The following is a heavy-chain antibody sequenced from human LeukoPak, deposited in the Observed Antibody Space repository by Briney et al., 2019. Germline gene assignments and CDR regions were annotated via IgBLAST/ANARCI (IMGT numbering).Heavy chain of an antibody. Sequence: GGSLRLSCAASGFTLSSYGMDWVGQAPGKGLEWVAFIRYDGSNKYYADSVKGRFTISRDNSKNTLYLQMNSLRAEDTAVYYCAKDRCSSTSCYYDAFDIWGQGTMVTVSS. CDR3: AKDRCSSTSCYYDAFDI. CDR1: GFTLSSYG. J-gene: IGHJ3*02. V-gene: IGHV3-30*02. CDR2: IRYDGSNK. D-gene: IGHD2-2*01.